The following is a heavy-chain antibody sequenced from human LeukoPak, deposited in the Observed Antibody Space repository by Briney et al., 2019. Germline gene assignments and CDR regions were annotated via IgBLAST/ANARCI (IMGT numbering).Heavy chain of an antibody. Sequence: GASVKVSCKASGYTFTSYGISWVRQAPGQGLEWMGWISAYNGNTNYAQKLQGRVTMTTDTSTSTAYMELRSLRSDDTAVYYCARDLMVATISGYYFDYWGQGTLVTVSS. CDR1: GYTFTSYG. V-gene: IGHV1-18*01. D-gene: IGHD5-12*01. J-gene: IGHJ4*02. CDR3: ARDLMVATISGYYFDY. CDR2: ISAYNGNT.